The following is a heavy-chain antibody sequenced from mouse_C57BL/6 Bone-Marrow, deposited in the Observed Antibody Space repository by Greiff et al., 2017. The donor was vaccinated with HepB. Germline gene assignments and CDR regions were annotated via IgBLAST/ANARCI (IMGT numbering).Heavy chain of an antibody. CDR2: INSDGGST. CDR1: EYELPSHD. J-gene: IGHJ2*01. V-gene: IGHV5-2*03. CDR3: ARDGYDGRDFDY. Sequence: EVMLVESGGGLVQPGESLKLSCESNEYELPSHDMSWVRKTPEKRLELVAAINSDGGSTYYPDTMERRFIISRDNTKKTLYLQMSRLRSEDTALYYCARDGYDGRDFDYWGQGTTLTVSS. D-gene: IGHD2-2*01.